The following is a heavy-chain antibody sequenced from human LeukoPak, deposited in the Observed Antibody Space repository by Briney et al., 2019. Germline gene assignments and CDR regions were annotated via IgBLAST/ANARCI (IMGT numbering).Heavy chain of an antibody. D-gene: IGHD2-15*01. CDR1: GFTFSSYA. J-gene: IGHJ4*02. CDR2: ISGSGANT. V-gene: IGHV3-23*01. Sequence: GGSLRLSCAASGFTFSSYAMGWVRQAPGKGLEWVSAISGSGANTYYADSVKGRFTISRDNSMNTLYLQMNSLRADDTAVYYCAKGRALEVVAAFNYWGQGAVATVSS. CDR3: AKGRALEVVAAFNY.